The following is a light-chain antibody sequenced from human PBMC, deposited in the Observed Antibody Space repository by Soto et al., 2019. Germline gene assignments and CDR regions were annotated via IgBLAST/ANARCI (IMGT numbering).Light chain of an antibody. V-gene: IGLV1-40*01. CDR3: QSYDSSLSGFV. CDR1: SSNIGAGCD. CDR2: GNN. J-gene: IGLJ1*01. Sequence: QAVVTQPPSVSGAPGQRVTISCTGASSNIGAGCDVHWYQLLPGTAPKLLISGNNNRPSGVPDRFSGSKSGTSASLAITGLQAEDEADYYCQSYDSSLSGFVFGTGTKVTVL.